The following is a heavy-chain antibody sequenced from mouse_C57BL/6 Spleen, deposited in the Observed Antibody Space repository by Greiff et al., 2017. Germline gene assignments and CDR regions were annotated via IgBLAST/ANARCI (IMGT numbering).Heavy chain of an antibody. CDR2: ISDGGSYT. V-gene: IGHV5-4*03. CDR1: GFTFSSYA. Sequence: EVKLMESGGGLVKPGGSLKLSCAASGFTFSSYAMSWVRQTPEKRLEWVATISDGGSYTYYPDNVKGRFTISRDNAKKNLDLQMSHLKSEDTAMYYCASEGATIVTHYYAMDYWGQGTSVTVSS. J-gene: IGHJ4*01. D-gene: IGHD2-5*01. CDR3: ASEGATIVTHYYAMDY.